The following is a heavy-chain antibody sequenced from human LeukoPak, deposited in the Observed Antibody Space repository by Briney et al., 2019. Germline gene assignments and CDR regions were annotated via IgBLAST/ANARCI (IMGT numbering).Heavy chain of an antibody. Sequence: SETLSLTCAVYGGSFSGYYWSWIRQPPGKGLEWIGEVNHSGSTNYNPSLKSRVTISVDTSKNQFSLKLSSVTAADTAVYYCARAQRGYSYGTPFDYWGQGTLVTVSS. CDR3: ARAQRGYSYGTPFDY. CDR1: GGSFSGYY. J-gene: IGHJ4*02. V-gene: IGHV4-34*01. D-gene: IGHD5-18*01. CDR2: VNHSGST.